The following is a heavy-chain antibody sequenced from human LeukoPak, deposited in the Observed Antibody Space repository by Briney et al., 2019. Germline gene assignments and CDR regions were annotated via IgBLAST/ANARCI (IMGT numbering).Heavy chain of an antibody. D-gene: IGHD3-10*01. CDR1: GFTVSSDS. V-gene: IGHV4-34*01. CDR2: INHSGST. CDR3: ARLRRWRDGSGSYYNFYFDY. J-gene: IGHJ4*02. Sequence: PGGSLRLSCTVSGFTVSSDSMSWIRQPPGKGLEWIGEINHSGSTNYNPSLKSRVTISVGTSKNQFSLKLSSVTAADTAVYYCARLRRWRDGSGSYYNFYFDYWGQGTLVTVSS.